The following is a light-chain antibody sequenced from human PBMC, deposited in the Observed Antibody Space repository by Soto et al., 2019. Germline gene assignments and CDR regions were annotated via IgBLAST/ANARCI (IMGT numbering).Light chain of an antibody. CDR1: QTISSY. Sequence: DIQMTQSPSSLSASVGDRVTITCRASQTISSYLNWYQQKPGKAPKLLIYAASSLQSGVPSRFGGSGSGTDFTLTISSLQPEDFATYYCQQSYRTPITFGQGTRLEIK. CDR2: AAS. CDR3: QQSYRTPIT. V-gene: IGKV1-39*01. J-gene: IGKJ5*01.